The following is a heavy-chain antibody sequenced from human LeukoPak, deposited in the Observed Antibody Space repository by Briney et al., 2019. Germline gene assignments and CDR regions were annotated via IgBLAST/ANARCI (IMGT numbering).Heavy chain of an antibody. CDR3: ARDPRYGDYVTDYYYYMDV. J-gene: IGHJ6*03. D-gene: IGHD4-17*01. CDR1: GGTFSSYA. CDR2: IIPIFGTA. Sequence: SVKVSCKASGGTFSSYAISWVRQAPGQGLEWMGGIIPIFGTANYAQKFQGRVTITTDESTSTAYMELSSLRSEDMAVYYCARDPRYGDYVTDYYYYMDVWGKGTTVTVSS. V-gene: IGHV1-69*05.